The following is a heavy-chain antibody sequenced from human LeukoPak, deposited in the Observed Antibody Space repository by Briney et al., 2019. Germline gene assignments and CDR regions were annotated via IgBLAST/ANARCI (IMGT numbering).Heavy chain of an antibody. Sequence: PSETLSLTCTVSGGSISSYYWSWIRQPPGKGLEWIGYIYYSGSTNYNPSLKSRVTISVDTSKNQFSLKLSSVTAADTAVYYCARTRRYCSGGSCYLYYYYYMDVWGKGTTVTVSS. CDR1: GGSISSYY. CDR3: ARTRRYCSGGSCYLYYYYYMDV. J-gene: IGHJ6*03. CDR2: IYYSGST. D-gene: IGHD2-15*01. V-gene: IGHV4-59*01.